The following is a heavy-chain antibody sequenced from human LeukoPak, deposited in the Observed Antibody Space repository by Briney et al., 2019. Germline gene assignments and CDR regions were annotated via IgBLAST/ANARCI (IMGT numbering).Heavy chain of an antibody. CDR1: GFTFSSYS. CDR3: ASSSGGFNWFDP. V-gene: IGHV3-48*02. D-gene: IGHD6-19*01. J-gene: IGHJ5*02. Sequence: GGSLRLSCAASGFTFSSYSMNWVRQAPGKGLERVSYISSSSSTIYYADSVKGRFTISRDNAQNSVYLQMNSLRDEDTAVYYCASSSGGFNWFDPWGQGTLVTVSS. CDR2: ISSSSSTI.